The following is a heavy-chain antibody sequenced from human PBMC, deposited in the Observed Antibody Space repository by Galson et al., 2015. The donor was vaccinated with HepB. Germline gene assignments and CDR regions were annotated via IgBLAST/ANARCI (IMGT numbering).Heavy chain of an antibody. CDR3: AKDSSGGYSGSYFDY. V-gene: IGHV3-9*01. CDR1: GFTFDDYA. CDR2: ISWNSGSI. J-gene: IGHJ4*02. Sequence: SLRLSCAASGFTFDDYAMHWVRQAPGKGLEWVSGISWNSGSIGYADSVKGRFTISRDNAKNSLYLQMNSLRAEDTALYYCAKDSSGGYSGSYFDYWGQGTLVTVSS. D-gene: IGHD1-26*01.